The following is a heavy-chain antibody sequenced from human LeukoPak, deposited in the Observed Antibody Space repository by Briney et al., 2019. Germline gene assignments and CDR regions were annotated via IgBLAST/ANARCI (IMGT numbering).Heavy chain of an antibody. V-gene: IGHV3-48*03. CDR2: VSGSGTIK. Sequence: PGGSLRLSCAASGFIFSSYEMNWVRQAPGKGLEWLSYVSGSGTIKYYADSVKGRFTISRDNAKDSVYLQMNSLTVEDTAVYFCARQYSSDWPSDFWGQGTLGTVS. J-gene: IGHJ4*02. D-gene: IGHD6-19*01. CDR1: GFIFSSYE. CDR3: ARQYSSDWPSDF.